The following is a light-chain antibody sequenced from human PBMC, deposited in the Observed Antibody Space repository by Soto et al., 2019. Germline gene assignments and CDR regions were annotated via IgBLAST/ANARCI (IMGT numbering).Light chain of an antibody. Sequence: EIVMTQSPATLSVSPGERATLSCRASQSVSSNLAWYQQRPDQAPKLLIYGASTTATGIPVRFSGSGSGTEFTLTISSLQSEDFAVYYCLQYIDWPHTFGQGTKLEIK. CDR3: LQYIDWPHT. J-gene: IGKJ2*01. CDR2: GAS. CDR1: QSVSSN. V-gene: IGKV3D-15*01.